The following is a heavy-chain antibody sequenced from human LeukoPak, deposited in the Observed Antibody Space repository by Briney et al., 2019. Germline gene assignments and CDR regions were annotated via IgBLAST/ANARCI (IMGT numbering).Heavy chain of an antibody. CDR1: GGSISSSNW. J-gene: IGHJ6*02. D-gene: IGHD4-17*01. CDR3: ARAPSPYGEYYYGMDV. V-gene: IGHV4-4*02. Sequence: PSGTLSLTCAVSGGSISSSNWWSWVRQPPGKGLEWIGEIYHSGSTNYNPSLKSRVTISVDKSKNQFSLKLSSVTAADTAVYYCARAPSPYGEYYYGMDVWGQGTTVTVSS. CDR2: IYHSGST.